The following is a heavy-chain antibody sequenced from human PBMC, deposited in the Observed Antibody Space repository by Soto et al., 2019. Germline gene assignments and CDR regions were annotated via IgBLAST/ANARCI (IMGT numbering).Heavy chain of an antibody. Sequence: QTLSLTCSISADSVSSNNAAWNWVRQSPSRGLEWLGRTYYRSQWYSDYAVSVKSRMTINADPSKNLFSLHLNSVTPEDTAVYYCARERTGGYDFFDYWGQGTLVTVSS. CDR3: ARERTGGYDFFDY. J-gene: IGHJ4*02. CDR2: TYYRSQWYS. CDR1: ADSVSSNNAA. D-gene: IGHD5-12*01. V-gene: IGHV6-1*01.